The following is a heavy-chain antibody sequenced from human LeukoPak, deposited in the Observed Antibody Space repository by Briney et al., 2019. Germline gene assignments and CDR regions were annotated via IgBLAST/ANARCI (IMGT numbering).Heavy chain of an antibody. V-gene: IGHV3-23*01. J-gene: IGHJ4*02. D-gene: IGHD4-23*01. Sequence: GGSLRLPCAASGFTFSTFRKYGMSGVRHAPGKGLEWVLASRDSGGKTYYAASMKGRFTLPRANSKNTLSLQMNRLRAEDTALYYCAKHGGGRYFDYWGQGTLVTVSS. CDR1: GFTFSTFRKYG. CDR3: AKHGGGRYFDY. CDR2: SRDSGGKT.